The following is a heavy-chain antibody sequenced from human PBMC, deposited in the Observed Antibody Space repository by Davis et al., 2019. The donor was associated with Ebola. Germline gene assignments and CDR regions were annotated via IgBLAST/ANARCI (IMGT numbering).Heavy chain of an antibody. CDR1: GGSISNHY. CDR2: VYYSGYT. V-gene: IGHV4-59*11. CDR3: ARGNDDYLSLDY. J-gene: IGHJ4*02. D-gene: IGHD4-17*01. Sequence: GSLRLSCTVSGGSISNHYWSWIRQPPGKAPEWIGYVYYSGYTDYNPSLRGRVTISVDMSKDQFSLRLHSVTAADTAVYYCARGNDDYLSLDYWGQGTLVTVSS.